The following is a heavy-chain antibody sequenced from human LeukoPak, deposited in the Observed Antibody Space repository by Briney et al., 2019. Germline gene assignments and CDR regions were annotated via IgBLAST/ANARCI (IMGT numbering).Heavy chain of an antibody. CDR2: ISYDGSNK. D-gene: IGHD1-14*01. Sequence: GRSLRLPCAASGFTFSSYGMHWVRQAPGKGLEWVAVISYDGSNKYYADSVKGRFTISRDNSKNTLYLQMNSLRAEDTAVYYCAKGNRYAFDIWGQGTMVTVSS. J-gene: IGHJ3*02. V-gene: IGHV3-30*18. CDR3: AKGNRYAFDI. CDR1: GFTFSSYG.